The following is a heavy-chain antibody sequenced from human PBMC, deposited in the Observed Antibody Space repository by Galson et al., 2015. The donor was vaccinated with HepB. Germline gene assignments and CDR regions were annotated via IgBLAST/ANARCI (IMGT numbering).Heavy chain of an antibody. CDR2: ISYDGSNK. J-gene: IGHJ4*02. Sequence: SLRLSCAASGFTFSSYGMHWVRQAPGKGLEWVAVISYDGSNKYYADSVKGRFTISRDNSKNTLYLQMNSLRAEDTAVYYCAKDPALDEWLLRDRYFDYWGQGTLVTVSS. V-gene: IGHV3-30*18. D-gene: IGHD3-22*01. CDR3: AKDPALDEWLLRDRYFDY. CDR1: GFTFSSYG.